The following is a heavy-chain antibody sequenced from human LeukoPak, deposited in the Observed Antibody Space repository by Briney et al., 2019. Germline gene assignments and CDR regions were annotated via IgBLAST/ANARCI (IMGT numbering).Heavy chain of an antibody. CDR1: GGSITSSSYY. D-gene: IGHD3/OR15-3a*01. CDR2: VYYSGNT. V-gene: IGHV4-39*01. J-gene: IGHJ4*02. Sequence: TSETLSLTCTVSGGSITSSSYYWGWIRQPPGKGLEWIGSVYYSGNTYYNASLKSQVSISIDTSKNQFSLRLTSVTAADTAVYYCARQTGSGLFILPGGQGTLVTVSS. CDR3: ARQTGSGLFILP.